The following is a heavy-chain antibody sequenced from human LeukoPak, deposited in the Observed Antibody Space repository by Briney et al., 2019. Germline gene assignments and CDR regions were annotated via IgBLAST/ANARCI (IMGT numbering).Heavy chain of an antibody. CDR2: IYTSGST. D-gene: IGHD3-3*01. J-gene: IGHJ4*02. CDR1: GGSIGSGSYY. Sequence: PSQTLSLTCTVSGGSIGSGSYYWSWIRQPAGKGLEWIGRIYTSGSTNYNPSLKSRVTISVDTSKNQFSLKLSSVTAADTAVYYCAREVFENFWSGYYPLDYWGQGTLVTVSS. CDR3: AREVFENFWSGYYPLDY. V-gene: IGHV4-61*02.